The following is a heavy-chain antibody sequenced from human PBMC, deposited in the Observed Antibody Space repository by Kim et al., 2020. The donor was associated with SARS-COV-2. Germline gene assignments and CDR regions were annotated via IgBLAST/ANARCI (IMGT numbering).Heavy chain of an antibody. CDR2: IIPILGIA. CDR3: ARDSGGWELRGGFDY. D-gene: IGHD1-26*01. J-gene: IGHJ4*02. Sequence: SVKVSCKASGGTFSSYAISWVRQAPGQGLEWMGRIIPILGIANYAQKFQGRVTITADKSTSTAYMELSSLRSEDTAVYYCARDSGGWELRGGFDYWGQGTLVTVSS. CDR1: GGTFSSYA. V-gene: IGHV1-69*04.